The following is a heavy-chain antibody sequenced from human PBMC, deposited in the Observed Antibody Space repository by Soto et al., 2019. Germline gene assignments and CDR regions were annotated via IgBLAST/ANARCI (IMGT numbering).Heavy chain of an antibody. CDR2: ISYDGSNK. D-gene: IGHD2-15*01. Sequence: GGSLRLSCAASGFTFSSYAMHWVRQAPGKGLEWVSVISYDGSNKYYADSVKGRFTISRDNSKNTLYLQMNSLRAEDTAVYYCARDILRGDIWFDPWGQGTLVTVSS. CDR3: ARDILRGDIWFDP. J-gene: IGHJ5*02. CDR1: GFTFSSYA. V-gene: IGHV3-30-3*01.